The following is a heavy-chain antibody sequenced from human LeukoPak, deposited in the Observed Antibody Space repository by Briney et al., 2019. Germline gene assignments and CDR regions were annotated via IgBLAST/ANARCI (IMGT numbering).Heavy chain of an antibody. Sequence: GGSLRLSCAASGFTFDDYGMSWVRQAPGKGLEWVSGINWNGGSTGYADSVKGRFTISRDNAKNSLYLQMNSLRAEDTALYYCARGYNWNYQNAFDVWGQGTMVTVSS. CDR1: GFTFDDYG. CDR3: ARGYNWNYQNAFDV. V-gene: IGHV3-20*04. J-gene: IGHJ3*01. D-gene: IGHD1-7*01. CDR2: INWNGGST.